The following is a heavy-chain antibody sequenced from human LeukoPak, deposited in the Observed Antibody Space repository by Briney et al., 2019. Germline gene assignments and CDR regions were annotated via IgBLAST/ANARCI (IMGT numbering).Heavy chain of an antibody. CDR2: IHYSGST. D-gene: IGHD2-15*01. CDR3: ARESSGFDY. J-gene: IGHJ4*02. CDR1: GGSISSSGYY. V-gene: IGHV4-39*07. Sequence: SETLSLTCTVSGGSISSSGYYWGWIRQPPGKGLEWIVSIHYSGSTYYNPSLKSRVTISVDTSKNQFSLKLSSVTAADTAVYYCARESSGFDYWGQGTLVTVSS.